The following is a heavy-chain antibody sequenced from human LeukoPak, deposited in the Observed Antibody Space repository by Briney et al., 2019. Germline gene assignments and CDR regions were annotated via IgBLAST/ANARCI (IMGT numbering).Heavy chain of an antibody. V-gene: IGHV4-39*01. CDR2: MYHSGST. CDR3: ARRLASYYYGMDV. Sequence: SETLSLTGTVSGGSISRSSHYWGWIRQPPGKGLEWIGSMYHSGSTYYNPSLKSRVTISADTSKNQFSLKLSSVTAADTAVYYCARRLASYYYGMDVWGQGTTVTVSS. J-gene: IGHJ6*02. CDR1: GGSISRSSHY.